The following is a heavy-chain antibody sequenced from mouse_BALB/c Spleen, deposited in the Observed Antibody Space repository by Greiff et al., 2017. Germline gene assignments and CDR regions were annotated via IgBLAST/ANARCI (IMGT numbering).Heavy chain of an antibody. J-gene: IGHJ3*01. D-gene: IGHD2-2*01. CDR2: ISSGSSTI. CDR3: ARWLPYGGFAY. CDR1: GFTFSSFG. V-gene: IGHV5-17*02. Sequence: EVKLVESGGGLVQPGGSRKLSCAASGFTFSSFGMHWVRQAPEKGLEWVAYISSGSSTIYYADTVKGRFTISRDNPKNTLFLQMTSLRSEDTAMYYCARWLPYGGFAYWGQGTLVTVSA.